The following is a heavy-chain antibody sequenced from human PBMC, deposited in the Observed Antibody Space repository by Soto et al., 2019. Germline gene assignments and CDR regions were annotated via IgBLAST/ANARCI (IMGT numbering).Heavy chain of an antibody. V-gene: IGHV3-21*01. CDR3: ASLRVTRAGYYYYGMDV. D-gene: IGHD4-4*01. CDR2: ISSSSSYI. J-gene: IGHJ6*02. Sequence: EVQLVESGGGLVKPGGSLRLSCAASGFTFSSYSMNWFRQAPGKGLEWVSSISSSSSYIYYADSVKGRFTISRDNAKNSLYLQMNSLRAEDTAVYYCASLRVTRAGYYYYGMDVWGQGTTVTVSS. CDR1: GFTFSSYS.